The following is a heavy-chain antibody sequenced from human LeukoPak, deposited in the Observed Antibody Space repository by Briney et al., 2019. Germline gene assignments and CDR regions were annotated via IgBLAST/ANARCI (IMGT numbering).Heavy chain of an antibody. D-gene: IGHD2-2*01. V-gene: IGHV3-53*01. CDR1: GFTVSSNY. CDR3: AMGCSSTSWRGYYYYGMDV. Sequence: GGSLRLSCAASGFTVSSNYMSWVRQAPGKGLEWVSVIYSGGSTYYADSVKGRFTISRDNSKNTLYLQMNSLRAEDTAVYYCAMGCSSTSWRGYYYYGMDVWGQETTATVSS. J-gene: IGHJ6*02. CDR2: IYSGGST.